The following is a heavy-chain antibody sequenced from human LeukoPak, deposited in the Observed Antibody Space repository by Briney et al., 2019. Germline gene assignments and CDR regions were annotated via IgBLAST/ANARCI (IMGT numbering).Heavy chain of an antibody. J-gene: IGHJ4*02. CDR2: ISSSSSYI. D-gene: IGHD2-21*02. CDR3: TRDFGSNVVVTAIVD. V-gene: IGHV3-21*01. CDR1: GFTFSSYS. Sequence: KSGGSLRLSCAASGFTFSSYSMNWVRQAPGKGLEWVSSISSSSSYIYYADSVKGRFTISRDNAKNSLYLQMNSLRAEDTATYYCTRDFGSNVVVTAIVDWGQGTLVTVSS.